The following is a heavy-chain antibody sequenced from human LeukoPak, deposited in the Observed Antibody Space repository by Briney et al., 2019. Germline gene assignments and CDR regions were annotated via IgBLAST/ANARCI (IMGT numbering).Heavy chain of an antibody. CDR3: ARGGSEIIVVVPAAMSSDAFDI. V-gene: IGHV3-66*01. Sequence: GGSLRLSCAASGFTVSSNYMSWVRHAPGKGLELVSVIYSGGSTSYAASVTGRFTISRDNSKNPLYLQMNSLRAEDTAVDYWARGGSEIIVVVPAAMSSDAFDIWGQGTMVTVSS. D-gene: IGHD2-2*01. J-gene: IGHJ3*02. CDR2: IYSGGST. CDR1: GFTVSSNY.